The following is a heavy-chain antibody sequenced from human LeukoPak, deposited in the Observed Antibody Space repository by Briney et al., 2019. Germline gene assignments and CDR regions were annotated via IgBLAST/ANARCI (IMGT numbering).Heavy chain of an antibody. CDR1: GFDFEDYA. CDR3: ARGSAAAGTSKSLNR. D-gene: IGHD6-13*01. Sequence: GGSLRLSCAASGFDFEDYAMHWVRQAPGKGLEWVSVIYWDGISTYYADSMKGRFTISRDNSKNSLHLQMNSLMTEDTALYYCARGSAAAGTSKSLNRWGQGTLVTVSS. V-gene: IGHV3-43*01. J-gene: IGHJ5*02. CDR2: IYWDGIST.